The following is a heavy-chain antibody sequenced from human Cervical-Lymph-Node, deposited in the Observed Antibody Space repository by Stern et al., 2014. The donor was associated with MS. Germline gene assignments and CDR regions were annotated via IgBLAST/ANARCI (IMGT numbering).Heavy chain of an antibody. CDR1: GFTFSTHA. D-gene: IGHD3-16*01. J-gene: IGHJ4*02. CDR3: LRDGGDY. V-gene: IGHV3-21*01. Sequence: EVQLVQSGGGLVKPGGSLRLSCAASGFTFSTHAVNWVRQAPGKGLEWVSSISRSSSCIHYADSVKGRFTISIDNARNSLYLQMNSLRVDDTAVYYCLRDGGDYWGQGTLVTVSS. CDR2: ISRSSSCI.